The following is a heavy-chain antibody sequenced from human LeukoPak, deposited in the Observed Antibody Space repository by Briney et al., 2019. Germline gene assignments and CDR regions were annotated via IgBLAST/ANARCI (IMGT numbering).Heavy chain of an antibody. CDR1: GGSISDYY. J-gene: IGHJ4*02. V-gene: IGHV4-4*07. CDR2: IYTTGST. CDR3: ARGPPPDFDC. Sequence: SETLSPTCTVSGGSISDYYWSWIRQPAGKGLEWIGRIYTTGSTDYNPSLKSRVTMSVDTSKNQFSLKLSSVTAADTAVYYCARGPPPDFDCWGQGTLVTVSS.